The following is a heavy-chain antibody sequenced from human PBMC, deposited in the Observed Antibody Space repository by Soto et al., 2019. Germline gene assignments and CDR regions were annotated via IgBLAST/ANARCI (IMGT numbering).Heavy chain of an antibody. Sequence: KASETMSLTCTVSGGSISSYYWSWIRQPPGKGLEWIGYIYYSGSTNYNPSLKSRVTISVDTSKTQFSLKLSSVTAADTAVYYCARVIGSYFNQFDYWGQGTLVTVSS. V-gene: IGHV4-59*01. CDR1: GGSISSYY. CDR2: IYYSGST. D-gene: IGHD1-26*01. CDR3: ARVIGSYFNQFDY. J-gene: IGHJ4*02.